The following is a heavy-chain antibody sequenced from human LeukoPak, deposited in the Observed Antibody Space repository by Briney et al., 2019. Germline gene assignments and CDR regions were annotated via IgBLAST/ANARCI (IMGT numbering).Heavy chain of an antibody. CDR2: ISGSGGST. CDR1: GFTFSSYA. D-gene: IGHD1-1*01. Sequence: HARSLSLSCAASGFTFSSYAMSWVRQAPGKGLEWVSAISGSGGSTYYAASVKGRFTISRGNSKNTLYLQMNSLSAEDKAVYYCAKDRGDNWHVDYWGQGILVTVSS. J-gene: IGHJ4*02. CDR3: AKDRGDNWHVDY. V-gene: IGHV3-23*01.